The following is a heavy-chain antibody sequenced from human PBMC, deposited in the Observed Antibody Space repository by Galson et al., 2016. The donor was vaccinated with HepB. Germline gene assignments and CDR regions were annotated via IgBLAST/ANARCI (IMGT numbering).Heavy chain of an antibody. CDR1: GFTFNTYA. D-gene: IGHD6-19*01. J-gene: IGHJ4*02. Sequence: SLRLSCATSGFTFNTYALHWVRQAPGKGLEWVAVRSYGETNEYYADSVKGRFTTSRDNSKNTLYLQMNSLTPEDTAVYYCARVSYGSGWYPDYWGQGTLVIVSS. CDR3: ARVSYGSGWYPDY. V-gene: IGHV3-30-3*01. CDR2: RSYGETNE.